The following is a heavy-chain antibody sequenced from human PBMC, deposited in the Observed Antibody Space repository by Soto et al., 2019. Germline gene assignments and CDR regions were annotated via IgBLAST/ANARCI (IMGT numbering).Heavy chain of an antibody. D-gene: IGHD3-10*01. J-gene: IGHJ6*03. Sequence: PSETLSLTCTVSGGSISSSSYYWGWIRQPPGKGLEWIGSIYYSGSTYYNPSLKSRVTISVDTSKNQFSLKLSSVTAADTAVYYCARKIDGSGSYYIRLYYYYYMDVWGKGTTVTVSS. CDR2: IYYSGST. V-gene: IGHV4-39*01. CDR1: GGSISSSSYY. CDR3: ARKIDGSGSYYIRLYYYYYMDV.